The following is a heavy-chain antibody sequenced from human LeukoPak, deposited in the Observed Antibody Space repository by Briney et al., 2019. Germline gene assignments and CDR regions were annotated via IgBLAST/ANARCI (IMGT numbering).Heavy chain of an antibody. D-gene: IGHD3-16*02. CDR1: AGTFSSYA. V-gene: IGHV1-69*05. Sequence: ASVTVSCKASAGTFSSYAISWVRQAPGQGLEWMGGIIPIFGTANYAQKFQGRVTITTDESTSTAYMELSSLRSEDTAVYYCRVITFGGVIVSDYWGQGTLVTVSS. J-gene: IGHJ4*02. CDR2: IIPIFGTA. CDR3: RVITFGGVIVSDY.